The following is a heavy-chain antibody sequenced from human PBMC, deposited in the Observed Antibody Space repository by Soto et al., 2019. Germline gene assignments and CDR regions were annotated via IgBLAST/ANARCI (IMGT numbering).Heavy chain of an antibody. CDR2: IYHSGNT. D-gene: IGHD4-4*01. CDR1: VGSIKSSNW. CDR3: ARGEGTTVLFDY. V-gene: IGHV4-4*02. Sequence: PAETLSLTCAVSVGSIKSSNWWSCVRQPPGKGLEWIGEIYHSGNTNYNPSLKSRVTMSVDNSKNQFSLKLSFVTAADTAVYYCARGEGTTVLFDYWGQGALVTVSS. J-gene: IGHJ4*02.